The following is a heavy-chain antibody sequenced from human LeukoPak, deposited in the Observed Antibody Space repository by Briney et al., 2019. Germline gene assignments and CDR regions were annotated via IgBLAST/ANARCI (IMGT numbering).Heavy chain of an antibody. V-gene: IGHV4-4*07. CDR3: ARAYSSGSYYGMDV. D-gene: IGHD6-19*01. J-gene: IGHJ6*02. Sequence: SETLSLTCTVSGGSISSYYWSWIRQSAGKGLEWIGRIYTSGSTNYNPSLKSRVTMSVDTSKNQFSLKLSSVTAADTAVYYCARAYSSGSYYGMDVWGQGTTVTVSS. CDR1: GGSISSYY. CDR2: IYTSGST.